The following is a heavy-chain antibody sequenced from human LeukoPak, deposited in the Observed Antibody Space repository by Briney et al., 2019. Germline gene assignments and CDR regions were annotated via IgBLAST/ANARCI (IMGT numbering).Heavy chain of an antibody. CDR2: MSSSSSYI. Sequence: GGSLRLSCAASGFTFSSYNMNWVRQAPGKGLEGVSSMSSSSSYIYYADSVKGRFTISRDNAKNSLYLQMNSLRAEDTAVYYCARSGYFYGQPSYFDYWGQGTLVTVSS. J-gene: IGHJ4*02. CDR1: GFTFSSYN. CDR3: ARSGYFYGQPSYFDY. V-gene: IGHV3-21*01. D-gene: IGHD5-18*01.